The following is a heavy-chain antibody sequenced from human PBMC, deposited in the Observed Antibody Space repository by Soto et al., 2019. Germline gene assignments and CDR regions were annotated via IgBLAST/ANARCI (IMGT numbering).Heavy chain of an antibody. V-gene: IGHV3-48*03. CDR1: GFTFSSYE. Sequence: GGSLRLSCAASGFTFSSYETNWVRQAPGKGLEWVSYISSSGSTIYYADSVKGRFTISRDNAKNSLYLQMNSLRAEDTAVYYCARSPYYDSSGYAFDIWGQGTMVTVSS. J-gene: IGHJ3*02. CDR3: ARSPYYDSSGYAFDI. CDR2: ISSSGSTI. D-gene: IGHD3-22*01.